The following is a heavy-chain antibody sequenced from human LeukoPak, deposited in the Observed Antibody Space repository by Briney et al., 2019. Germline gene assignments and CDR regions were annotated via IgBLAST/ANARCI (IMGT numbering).Heavy chain of an antibody. CDR1: GGSISSGDYY. CDR2: IYYSGST. CDR3: ARRMVRGVPNDY. V-gene: IGHV4-61*08. D-gene: IGHD3-10*01. Sequence: PSETLSLTCTVSGGSISSGDYYWSWIRQPPGKGLEWIGYIYYSGSTYYNPSLKSRVTTSVDTSKNQFSLKLSSVTAADTAVYYCARRMVRGVPNDYWGQGTLVTVSS. J-gene: IGHJ4*02.